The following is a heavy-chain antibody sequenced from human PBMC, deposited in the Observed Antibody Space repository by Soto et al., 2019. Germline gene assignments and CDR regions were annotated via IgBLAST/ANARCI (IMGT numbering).Heavy chain of an antibody. CDR3: AIANYGDNDY. Sequence: QVQLVQSGAEVKRPGASVKVSCKASGYSFPSSTISWVRQAPGQGLEWMGWINAYNGNTKYTQKLQGRLTMTTDTSTSTAYMELENLSSDDTAMYFCAIANYGDNDYWGQGTLVTVSS. CDR1: GYSFPSST. CDR2: INAYNGNT. J-gene: IGHJ4*02. V-gene: IGHV1-18*01. D-gene: IGHD4-17*01.